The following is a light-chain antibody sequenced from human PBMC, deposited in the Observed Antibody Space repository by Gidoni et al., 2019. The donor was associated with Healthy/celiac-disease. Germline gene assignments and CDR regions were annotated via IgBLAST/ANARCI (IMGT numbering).Light chain of an antibody. V-gene: IGKV4-1*01. Sequence: DIVMTQSPDSLAVSLGERATINCKSSQSVLYSTINKNYLAWYQQKPGQHPKLLIYWASTRESGVPDRFSGSGSGTDFTLTISSLQDEDVAVYYCQQYYSTPRTFGQGTKVEIK. J-gene: IGKJ1*01. CDR3: QQYYSTPRT. CDR2: WAS. CDR1: QSVLYSTINKNY.